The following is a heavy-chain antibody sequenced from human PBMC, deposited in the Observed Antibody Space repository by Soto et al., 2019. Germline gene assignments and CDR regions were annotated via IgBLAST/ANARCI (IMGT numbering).Heavy chain of an antibody. V-gene: IGHV4-4*02. J-gene: IGHJ6*02. CDR1: GGSISSSNW. CDR3: ARGGVGEGSYLSLNGMDV. Sequence: QVQLQESGPGLVKPSGTLSLTCAVSGGSISSSNWWSWVRQPPGKGLAWSGEIYHSGSTNYNPSLKIRVTISVDKSKNQFSLKLSSVTAADTAVYYCARGGVGEGSYLSLNGMDVWGQGTTVTVSS. D-gene: IGHD1-26*01. CDR2: IYHSGST.